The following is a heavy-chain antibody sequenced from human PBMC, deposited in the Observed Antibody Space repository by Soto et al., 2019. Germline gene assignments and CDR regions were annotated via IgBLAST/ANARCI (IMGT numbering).Heavy chain of an antibody. V-gene: IGHV3-21*01. CDR3: ARYKSRGLSAAPPPFDF. D-gene: IGHD2-2*01. J-gene: IGHJ4*02. Sequence: KGPEWVSSISSSSSYIYYADSVKGRFTISRDNAKNSLYLQMNSLRAEDTAVYYCARYKSRGLSAAPPPFDFWGQPTFVT. CDR2: ISSSSSYI.